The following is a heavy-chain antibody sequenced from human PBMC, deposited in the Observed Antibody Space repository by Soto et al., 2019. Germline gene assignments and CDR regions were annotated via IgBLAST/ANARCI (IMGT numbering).Heavy chain of an antibody. CDR2: INPSDGST. CDR1: GYTFTHYD. CDR3: ARGAYYTTGGGP. D-gene: IGHD3-3*01. Sequence: RASVKVSCKSSGYTFTHYDMHWVLQAPGQGLEWMGIINPSDGSTSYAQDFQGRVTMTRDTSTSTVYMELSSLRSEDTAVYYCARGAYYTTGGGPWGQGTLVTVS. J-gene: IGHJ5*02. V-gene: IGHV1-46*03.